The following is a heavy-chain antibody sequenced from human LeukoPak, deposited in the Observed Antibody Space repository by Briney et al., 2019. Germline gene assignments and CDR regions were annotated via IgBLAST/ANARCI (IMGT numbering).Heavy chain of an antibody. Sequence: ASVKVSCKASGYTFTCYYMHWVRQAPGQGLEWMGWINPNSGGTNYAQKFQGRVTMTRDTSISTAYMELSRLRSDDTAVYYCARGGPIGYCSGGSCYDAFDIWGQGTMVTVSS. CDR2: INPNSGGT. CDR1: GYTFTCYY. CDR3: ARGGPIGYCSGGSCYDAFDI. D-gene: IGHD2-15*01. J-gene: IGHJ3*02. V-gene: IGHV1-2*02.